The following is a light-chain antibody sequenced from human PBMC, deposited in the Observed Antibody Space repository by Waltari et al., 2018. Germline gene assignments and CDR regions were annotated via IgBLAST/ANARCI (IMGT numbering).Light chain of an antibody. V-gene: IGKV3-15*01. Sequence: EIVMTQSPATLSVSPGARATLSCRASQSVGSKLAWYQQKPGQAPRLLIYGASTRATGIPARFSGSGSGTEFTLTISSLQSEDFAVYYCHQYNNWPRTFGQGTKVEIK. CDR3: HQYNNWPRT. J-gene: IGKJ1*01. CDR1: QSVGSK. CDR2: GAS.